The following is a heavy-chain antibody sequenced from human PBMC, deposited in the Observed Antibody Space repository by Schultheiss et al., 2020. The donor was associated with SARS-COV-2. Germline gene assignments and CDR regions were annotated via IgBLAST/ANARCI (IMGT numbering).Heavy chain of an antibody. V-gene: IGHV3-74*01. CDR3: SRARAEQHLPFAWGPIPHPTTCFDP. J-gene: IGHJ5*02. D-gene: IGHD6-13*01. CDR2: INSDGSAS. CDR1: GFTFRNYW. Sequence: GGSLRLSCAASGFTFRNYWMHWVRQIPGKGLVWVSRINSDGSASSYADSVQGRLTVSRDNAGNTLYLQMNNLRVEDTGIYYCSRARAEQHLPFAWGPIPHPTTCFDPWGQGTLVTVSS.